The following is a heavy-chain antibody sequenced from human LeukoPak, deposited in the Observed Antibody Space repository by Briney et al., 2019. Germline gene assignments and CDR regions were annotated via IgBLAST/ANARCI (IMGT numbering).Heavy chain of an antibody. CDR1: GFTFDDYA. CDR3: AKDEDYDILTGYIDY. D-gene: IGHD3-9*01. CDR2: ISWNSGSI. Sequence: GGSLRLSCAASGFTFDDYAMHWVRQAPGKGLEWVSGISWNSGSIGYADSVKGRFTISRDNAKNSLYLQMNSLRAEDMSLYYCAKDEDYDILTGYIDYWGQGTLVTVSS. J-gene: IGHJ4*02. V-gene: IGHV3-9*03.